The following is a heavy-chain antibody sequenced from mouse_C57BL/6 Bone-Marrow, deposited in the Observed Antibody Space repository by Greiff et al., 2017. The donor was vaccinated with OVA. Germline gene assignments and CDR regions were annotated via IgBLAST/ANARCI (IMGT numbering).Heavy chain of an antibody. V-gene: IGHV1-81*01. CDR2: IYPRSGNT. J-gene: IGHJ4*01. CDR3: AREDSSRYAMDY. CDR1: GYTFTSYG. D-gene: IGHD3-2*02. Sequence: LQESGAELARPGASVKLSCKASGYTFTSYGISWVKQRTGQGLEWIGEIYPRSGNTYYNEKFKGKATLTADKSSSTAYMELRSLTSEDSAVYFCAREDSSRYAMDYWGQGTSVTVSS.